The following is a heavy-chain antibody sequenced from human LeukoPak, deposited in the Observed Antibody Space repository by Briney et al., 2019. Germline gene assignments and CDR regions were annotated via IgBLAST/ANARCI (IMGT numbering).Heavy chain of an antibody. CDR2: ISAYNGNT. Sequence: ASVTVSFKASGYTFTNYGISWVRQAPGQGVEWMGWISAYNGNTNYSQKLQGRVTMTTDTSTSTAYMELRSLRSDDTAVYYCARELGSSWGYYFDYWGQGTLVTVSS. J-gene: IGHJ4*02. V-gene: IGHV1-18*01. CDR1: GYTFTNYG. D-gene: IGHD6-13*01. CDR3: ARELGSSWGYYFDY.